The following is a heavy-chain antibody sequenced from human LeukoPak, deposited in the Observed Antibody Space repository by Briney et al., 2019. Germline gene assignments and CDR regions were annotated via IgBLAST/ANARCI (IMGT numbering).Heavy chain of an antibody. CDR2: IKPDGSSE. V-gene: IGHV3-7*01. CDR3: ATVRWWGRAKTWSGYLDN. Sequence: GGSLRLSCVTSGFTFSSFWMSWVRQAPGKGLEWVANIKPDGSSEYYVESVKGRFTISRDNTKKSLYLQLNSLRVEDSAVYFCATVRWWGRAKTWSGYLDNWGQGTLVTVSS. D-gene: IGHD2-15*01. J-gene: IGHJ4*02. CDR1: GFTFSSFW.